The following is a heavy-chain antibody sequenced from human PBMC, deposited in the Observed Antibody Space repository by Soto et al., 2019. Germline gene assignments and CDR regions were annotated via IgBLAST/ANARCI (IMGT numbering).Heavy chain of an antibody. CDR2: ITRSGNT. Sequence: SETLSLTCVVYGGPFSGYYWIWIRQPTGEGLEWIGEITRSGNTNYNPSLKSRVSISADTSKNQFSLELTSVTAADTAVYFCARAAIKDLQFPGQPPTSQTLDYWGQGTLVTVSS. CDR3: ARAAIKDLQFPGQPPTSQTLDY. V-gene: IGHV4-34*01. CDR1: GGPFSGYY. J-gene: IGHJ4*02. D-gene: IGHD1-26*01.